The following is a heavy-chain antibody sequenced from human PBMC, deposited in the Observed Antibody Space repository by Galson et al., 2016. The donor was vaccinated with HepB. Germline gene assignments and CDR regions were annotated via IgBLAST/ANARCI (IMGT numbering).Heavy chain of an antibody. J-gene: IGHJ4*02. Sequence: SLRLSCAASGFSFSTYWMSWVRQAPGKGLEWVANIRKDGDVRDYGASVRGRFTISRDNAMNSLYLQMDDLSPEDTAVYYCVRDSSWDYNYWGQGILITVSS. CDR2: IRKDGDVR. CDR3: VRDSSWDYNY. CDR1: GFSFSTYW. D-gene: IGHD4-11*01. V-gene: IGHV3-7*01.